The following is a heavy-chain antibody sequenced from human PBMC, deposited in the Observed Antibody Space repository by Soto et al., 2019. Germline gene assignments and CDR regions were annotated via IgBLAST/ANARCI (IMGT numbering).Heavy chain of an antibody. Sequence: GGSLRLSCAASGFTFSSYGMHWVRQAPGKGLEWVAVISYDGSNKYYADSVKGRFTISRDNSKNTLYLQMNSLRAEDTAVYYCAKDLFTTGTWDNYYYYMDVWGKGTTVTVSS. CDR2: ISYDGSNK. D-gene: IGHD1-1*01. CDR3: AKDLFTTGTWDNYYYYMDV. J-gene: IGHJ6*03. CDR1: GFTFSSYG. V-gene: IGHV3-30*18.